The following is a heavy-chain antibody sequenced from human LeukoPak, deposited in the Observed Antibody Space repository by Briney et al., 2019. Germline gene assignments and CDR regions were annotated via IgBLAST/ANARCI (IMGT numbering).Heavy chain of an antibody. V-gene: IGHV5-51*01. CDR2: IYPGDSDT. D-gene: IGHD2-15*01. Sequence: GESLKISCKGSGYSFTSYWIGWVRQMPGKGLEWMGIIYPGDSDTRYSPSFQGQVTISADKSISTAYLQWSSLEASDTAMYYCARRRYCSGGSCYPGFYYYYMDVWGKGTTVTVSS. J-gene: IGHJ6*03. CDR1: GYSFTSYW. CDR3: ARRRYCSGGSCYPGFYYYYMDV.